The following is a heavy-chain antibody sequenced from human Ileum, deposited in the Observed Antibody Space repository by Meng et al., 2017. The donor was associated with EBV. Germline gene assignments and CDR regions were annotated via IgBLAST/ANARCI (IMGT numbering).Heavy chain of an antibody. Sequence: RLRDLAPGLDKPSGTLALTAAVPGGSISSSNWGGWSRQPPGKGLEWIGKIYHSGITIYNPSLKSRVTMSVDNSKNQFSLKLNSMTAADTAVYYCARDPTGGEDHQRVWGQGTLVTVSS. J-gene: IGHJ4*02. CDR2: IYHSGIT. CDR1: GGSISSSNW. CDR3: ARDPTGGEDHQRV. D-gene: IGHD1-14*01. V-gene: IGHV4-4*02.